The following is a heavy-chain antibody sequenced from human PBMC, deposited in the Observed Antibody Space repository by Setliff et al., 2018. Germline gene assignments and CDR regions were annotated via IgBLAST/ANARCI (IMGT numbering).Heavy chain of an antibody. V-gene: IGHV4-4*07. CDR1: DGSSSSHY. J-gene: IGHJ4*02. CDR2: FHTGGAT. CDR3: ARESATIGEFPLYYFDK. Sequence: PSETLSLTCTVSDGSSSSHYWSWIRQSAGRGLEWIGHFHTGGATDYNLSLKSRVTISLDSSKNQFSLRLSSVTAADAAVYFCARESATIGEFPLYYFDKWGQGIPVTVSS. D-gene: IGHD3-10*01.